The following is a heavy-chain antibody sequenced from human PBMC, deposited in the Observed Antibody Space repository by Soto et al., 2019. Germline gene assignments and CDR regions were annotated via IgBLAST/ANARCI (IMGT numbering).Heavy chain of an antibody. V-gene: IGHV4-39*01. J-gene: IGHJ4*02. Sequence: SETLSLTCTVSGGSISSSSYYWGWIRQPPGKGLEWIGTIYYSGSTYYNPSLKSRVTISVDTSKNQFSLKLSSVTAADTAVYYCARLSLAAAVHFDYWGQRTPVTVSS. CDR2: IYYSGST. D-gene: IGHD6-13*01. CDR1: GGSISSSSYY. CDR3: ARLSLAAAVHFDY.